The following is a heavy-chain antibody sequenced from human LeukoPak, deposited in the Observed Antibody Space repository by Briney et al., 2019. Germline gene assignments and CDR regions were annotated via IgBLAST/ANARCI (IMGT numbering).Heavy chain of an antibody. CDR3: ASGSSWSSPFDY. J-gene: IGHJ4*02. Sequence: GGSLRLSCAASGFTFSRYSMNWVRQAPGKGLEWVSSISSSSYIYYADSVKGRFTISRGNAKNSLYLQMNSLRAEDTAVYYCASGSSWSSPFDYWGQGTLVTVSS. CDR2: ISSSSYI. D-gene: IGHD6-6*01. V-gene: IGHV3-21*01. CDR1: GFTFSRYS.